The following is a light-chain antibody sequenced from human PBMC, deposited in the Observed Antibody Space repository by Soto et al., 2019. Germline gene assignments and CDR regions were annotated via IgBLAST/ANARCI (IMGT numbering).Light chain of an antibody. CDR3: QQYNSYPYT. J-gene: IGKJ2*01. CDR1: QDLSNW. Sequence: DIQMTQSPSTLSASVGDRVTITCRASQDLSNWLDWYQQKPGKAPKVLIYMASNLQSGVPSRFSGSGSGTEFTLTINSLQPDDVATYYCQQYNSYPYTFGQGTKLEI. CDR2: MAS. V-gene: IGKV1-5*03.